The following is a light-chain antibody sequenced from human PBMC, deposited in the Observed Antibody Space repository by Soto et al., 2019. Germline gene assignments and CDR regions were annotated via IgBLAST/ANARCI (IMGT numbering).Light chain of an antibody. CDR1: QSVSSN. V-gene: IGKV3-15*01. CDR3: KQYNNWPLT. CDR2: DAS. Sequence: EIVMTQSPSTLSVSPVERATLSCRASQSVSSNLAWYQQKPGQTPRLLIYDASSRATGIPATFSGSGSGTDFTLTIRGLQSEDFAVYYCKQYNNWPLTFGGGTNVEIK. J-gene: IGKJ4*01.